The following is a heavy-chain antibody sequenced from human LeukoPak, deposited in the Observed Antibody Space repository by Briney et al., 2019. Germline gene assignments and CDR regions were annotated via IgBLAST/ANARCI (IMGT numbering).Heavy chain of an antibody. D-gene: IGHD3-16*02. Sequence: SQTLSLTCTVSGGSISSGDYYWSWIRQPPGKGLEWIGYIYYSGSTYYNPSLKSRVTISVDTSKNQFSLKLSSVTAADTAVYYCARGPNYVWGSYRYFDYWGQGTLVTVSS. V-gene: IGHV4-30-4*01. CDR2: IYYSGST. CDR3: ARGPNYVWGSYRYFDY. CDR1: GGSISSGDYY. J-gene: IGHJ4*02.